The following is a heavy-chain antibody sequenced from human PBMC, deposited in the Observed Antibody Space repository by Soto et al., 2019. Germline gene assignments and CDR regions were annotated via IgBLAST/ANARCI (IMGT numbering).Heavy chain of an antibody. Sequence: QVQLVQSGAEVKKPGSSVKVSCKASGGTFSSYAISWVRQAPGQGLEWMGGIIPIFGTANYAQKFQGRVTITADESTSTADMELSSLRSEDTAVYYCFLGWLSGGRIYYYGMDVWGQGTTVTVSS. CDR3: FLGWLSGGRIYYYGMDV. CDR2: IIPIFGTA. D-gene: IGHD3-3*01. J-gene: IGHJ6*02. V-gene: IGHV1-69*01. CDR1: GGTFSSYA.